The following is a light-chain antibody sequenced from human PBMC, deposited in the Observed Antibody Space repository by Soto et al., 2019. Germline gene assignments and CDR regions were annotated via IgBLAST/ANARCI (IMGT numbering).Light chain of an antibody. J-gene: IGKJ1*01. CDR1: QSISDW. V-gene: IGKV1-5*01. CDR2: AAS. Sequence: DIQMTQSPPTLSASVGERVTITCRASQSISDWLAWYQQKPGKAPKLLIYAASTLESRVPSRFSDTGSGTEFTLTISGLQPDDFATYYCQHYKTSSPAFGQGTEVEMK. CDR3: QHYKTSSPA.